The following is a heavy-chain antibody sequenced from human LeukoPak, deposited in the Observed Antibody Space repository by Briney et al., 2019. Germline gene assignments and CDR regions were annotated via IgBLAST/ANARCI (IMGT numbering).Heavy chain of an antibody. CDR2: IYHSGST. CDR1: GGSISSGGYS. CDR3: ARYFDWEYYFDY. V-gene: IGHV4-30-2*01. J-gene: IGHJ4*02. D-gene: IGHD3-9*01. Sequence: PSQTLSLTCAVSGGSISSGGYSWSWIRQPPGKGLEWIGYIYHSGSTYYNPSLKSRVTISVNRPKNQFSLKLSSVTAADTAVYYCARYFDWEYYFDYWGQGTLVTVSS.